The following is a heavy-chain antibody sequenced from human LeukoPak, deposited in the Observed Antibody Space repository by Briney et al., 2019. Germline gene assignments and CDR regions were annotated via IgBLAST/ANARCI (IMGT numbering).Heavy chain of an antibody. V-gene: IGHV3-30-3*01. D-gene: IGHD6-19*01. CDR1: GFTFSSYA. Sequence: PGRSLTLSCAASGFTFSSYAMHWVRQAPGKGLEWVAVISYDGSNKYYADSVKGRFTISRDNSKNTLYLQMNSLRAEDTAVYYCARVRGMYSSGWYSNWGQGTLVTVSS. J-gene: IGHJ4*02. CDR3: ARVRGMYSSGWYSN. CDR2: ISYDGSNK.